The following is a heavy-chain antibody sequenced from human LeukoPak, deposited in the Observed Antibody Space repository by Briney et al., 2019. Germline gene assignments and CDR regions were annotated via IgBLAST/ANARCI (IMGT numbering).Heavy chain of an antibody. J-gene: IGHJ4*02. CDR2: IFYSGST. V-gene: IGHV4-39*07. CDR1: GGSISTSNYY. Sequence: PSETLSLTCTVSGGSISTSNYYWGWIRQPPGKGLEWIGNIFYSGSTYYSPSLKSRVTISLDTSRNQFSLKLRSVTAADTAVYFCARSMYSGTYWGSFHFWGQGTQVTASS. CDR3: ARSMYSGTYWGSFHF. D-gene: IGHD1-26*01.